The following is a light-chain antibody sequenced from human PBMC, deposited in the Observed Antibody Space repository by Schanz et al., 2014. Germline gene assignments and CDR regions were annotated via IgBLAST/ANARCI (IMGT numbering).Light chain of an antibody. CDR2: DAS. V-gene: IGKV3D-15*01. J-gene: IGKJ1*01. CDR1: QSVAGSH. Sequence: EIVLTQSPGTLSLSPGERATLSCRASQSVAGSHLAWYQQKPGQAPRLLIYDASNRATGIPARFSGSGSGTEFTLTISSLQSEDFAVYYCQQYNNWQRTFGQGTKVEIK. CDR3: QQYNNWQRT.